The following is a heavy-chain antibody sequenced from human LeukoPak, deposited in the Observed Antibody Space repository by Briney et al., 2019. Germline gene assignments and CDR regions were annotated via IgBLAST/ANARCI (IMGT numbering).Heavy chain of an antibody. CDR1: GFTFSSYA. D-gene: IGHD3-10*01. CDR3: ATEVFGSGSCPDY. V-gene: IGHV3-33*01. Sequence: GGSLRLSCAASGFTFSSYAIHWVRQAPGKGLEWVALIWHDGSNKYYSDSVKGRFTISRDNSKNTAFLQMNSLRAEDTAVYCCATEVFGSGSCPDYWGQGTLVTVSS. J-gene: IGHJ4*02. CDR2: IWHDGSNK.